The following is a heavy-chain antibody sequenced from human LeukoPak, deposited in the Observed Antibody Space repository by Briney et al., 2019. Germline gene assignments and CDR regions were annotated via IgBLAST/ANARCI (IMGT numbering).Heavy chain of an antibody. J-gene: IGHJ6*02. Sequence: SETLSLTCAVYGGSFSGYYWSWIRQPPGKGLEWIGEINHSGSTNYNPSLKSRVTISVDTSKNQFSLKLSSVTAADTAVYYCACSVGTDRYGMDVWGQGTTVTVSS. V-gene: IGHV4-34*01. CDR3: ACSVGTDRYGMDV. D-gene: IGHD5-18*01. CDR2: INHSGST. CDR1: GGSFSGYY.